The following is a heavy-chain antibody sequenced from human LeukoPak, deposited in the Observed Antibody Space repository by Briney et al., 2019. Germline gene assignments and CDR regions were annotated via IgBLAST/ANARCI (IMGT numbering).Heavy chain of an antibody. Sequence: ASVKVSCKASGYTFTSYGISWVRQAPGQGLEWMGWISAYNGNANYAQKLQGRVTMTTDTSTSTAYMELRSLGSDDTAVYYCARDGLRGGSCSSTSCYPPGNWFDPWGQGTLVTVSS. D-gene: IGHD2-2*01. V-gene: IGHV1-18*01. CDR3: ARDGLRGGSCSSTSCYPPGNWFDP. CDR2: ISAYNGNA. CDR1: GYTFTSYG. J-gene: IGHJ5*02.